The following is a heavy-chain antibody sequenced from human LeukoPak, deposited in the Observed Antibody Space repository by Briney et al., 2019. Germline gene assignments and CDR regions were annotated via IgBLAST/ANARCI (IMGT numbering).Heavy chain of an antibody. CDR2: IIPIFGTE. CDR3: SREINMLRGKTEYYYYYDMDV. J-gene: IGHJ6*04. Sequence: SVKLSCKASGGTFTSYATSWVRQAPGQGLEWMGGIIPIFGTENYAQKYQGRVTITADESTSTAYMELSSRRPEDKAVYYCSREINMLRGKTEYYYYYDMDVWGKGTTVTVSS. V-gene: IGHV1-69*13. D-gene: IGHD3-10*01. CDR1: GGTFTSYA.